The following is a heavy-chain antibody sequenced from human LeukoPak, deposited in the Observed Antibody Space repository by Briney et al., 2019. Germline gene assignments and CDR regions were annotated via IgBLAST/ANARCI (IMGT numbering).Heavy chain of an antibody. D-gene: IGHD1-1*01. Sequence: PSETLSLTCTVSGGSISRYHWSWIRQPPGKGLEWIGYIYYNGNTNYNPSLKSRVALSLNTSKNQFSLNLSSLTAADAAIYYCAGTTNWLAFDIWGQGTKVTVSS. J-gene: IGHJ3*02. V-gene: IGHV4-59*01. CDR1: GGSISRYH. CDR3: AGTTNWLAFDI. CDR2: IYYNGNT.